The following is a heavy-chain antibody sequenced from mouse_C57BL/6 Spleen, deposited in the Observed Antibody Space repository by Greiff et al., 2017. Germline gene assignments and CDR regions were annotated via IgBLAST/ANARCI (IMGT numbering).Heavy chain of an antibody. J-gene: IGHJ3*01. V-gene: IGHV1-18*01. CDR1: GYTFTDYN. Sequence: VQLQQSGPELVKPGASVKIPCKASGYTFTDYNMDWVKQSHGKSLEWIGDINPNNGGTIYNQKFKGKATLTVDKSSSTAYMELRSLTSEDTAVYYCARGDHDWFAYWGQGTLVTVSA. CDR2: INPNNGGT. CDR3: ARGDHDWFAY.